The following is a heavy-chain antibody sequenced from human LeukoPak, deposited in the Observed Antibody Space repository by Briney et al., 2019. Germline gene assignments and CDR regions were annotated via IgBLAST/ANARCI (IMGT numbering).Heavy chain of an antibody. V-gene: IGHV3-23*01. CDR3: GYSSSIYYGMDV. Sequence: GGSLRLSCAASGFTFSDYYMSWIRQAPGKGLEWVSAISGSGGSTYYADSVKGRFTISRDNSKNTLYLQMNSLRAEDTAVYYCGYSSSIYYGMDVWGQGTTVTVSS. J-gene: IGHJ6*02. D-gene: IGHD6-6*01. CDR2: ISGSGGST. CDR1: GFTFSDYY.